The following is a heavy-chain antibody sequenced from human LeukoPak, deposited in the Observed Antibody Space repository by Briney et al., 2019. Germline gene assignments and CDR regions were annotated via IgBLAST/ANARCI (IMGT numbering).Heavy chain of an antibody. Sequence: SETLSLTCTVSGGSISNTLHYWAWIRQPPGKGLDSIGSIYYSRSTYYSPSLKSRVTISVDTSKNQFSLKLTSVTAADTAVYYCARRKGFGEGYFDSWGQGTLVTVSS. D-gene: IGHD3-10*01. CDR2: IYYSRST. CDR3: ARRKGFGEGYFDS. J-gene: IGHJ4*02. CDR1: GGSISNTLHY. V-gene: IGHV4-39*01.